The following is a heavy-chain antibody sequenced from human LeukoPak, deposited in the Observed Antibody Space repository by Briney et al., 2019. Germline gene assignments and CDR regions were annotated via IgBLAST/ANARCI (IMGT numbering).Heavy chain of an antibody. CDR2: ISSSGSTI. V-gene: IGHV3-48*01. CDR3: ACSTTPDY. CDR1: GFTFSSYS. Sequence: GGSLRLSCVASGFTFSSYSMNWVGQAPGKGLEWVSYISSSGSTIYYADSVKGRFTISRDNAKNSLYLQMNSLRAEDTAVYYCACSTTPDYWGQGTLVTVSS. J-gene: IGHJ4*02. D-gene: IGHD2-2*01.